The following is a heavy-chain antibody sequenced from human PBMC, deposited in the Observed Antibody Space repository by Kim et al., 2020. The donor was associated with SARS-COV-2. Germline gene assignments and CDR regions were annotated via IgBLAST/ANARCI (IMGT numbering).Heavy chain of an antibody. CDR3: AREAMVRGPMGY. J-gene: IGHJ4*02. D-gene: IGHD3-10*01. V-gene: IGHV7-4-1*02. Sequence: TYAQGFTGRFLLSLDTSVSTAYLQISSLKAEDTAMYYCAREAMVRGPMGYWGQGTLVTVSS.